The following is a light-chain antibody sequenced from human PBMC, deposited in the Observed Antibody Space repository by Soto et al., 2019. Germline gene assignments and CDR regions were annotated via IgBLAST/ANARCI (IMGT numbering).Light chain of an antibody. CDR3: CSYAGSSIWV. CDR1: SSDVGSYNL. J-gene: IGLJ3*02. CDR2: EGN. V-gene: IGLV2-23*01. Sequence: QSALTQPASVSGSPGQSITISCTGTSSDVGSYNLVSWYQQHPGKAPKLMIYEGNKRPSEVSNRFSGSKSGNTASLTISGLQAEDEADYYCCSYAGSSIWVFGGGTKVTVL.